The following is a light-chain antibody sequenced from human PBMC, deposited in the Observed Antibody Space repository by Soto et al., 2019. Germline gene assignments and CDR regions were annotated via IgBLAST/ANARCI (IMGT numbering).Light chain of an antibody. Sequence: EIVLTQSPGTLSLSPGERATLSCRASQTLNRNYLAWYQQRPGQAPRLLIYAASSRATGIPDRFSGSGSGTDFTLTISRPEPEDFAVYYCQQYDASKTFGQGTRVE. CDR3: QQYDASKT. V-gene: IGKV3-20*01. J-gene: IGKJ1*01. CDR1: QTLNRNY. CDR2: AAS.